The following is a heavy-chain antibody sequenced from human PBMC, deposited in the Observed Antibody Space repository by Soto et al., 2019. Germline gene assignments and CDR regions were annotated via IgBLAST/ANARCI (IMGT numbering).Heavy chain of an antibody. CDR1: GFTLSDFA. V-gene: IGHV3-30-3*01. CDR2: ISYDGSKK. D-gene: IGHD4-17*01. CDR3: ASPVGDFDPYFAY. J-gene: IGHJ4*02. Sequence: QVQLVESGGGVVQPGKSLRLSCAASGFTLSDFAMHWVRQAPGKGLEWVAVISYDGSKKYFADSVKGRFTISRDNSNNTLYLQMNSLRPDDTAVYHCASPVGDFDPYFAYWGPGTLVTVSS.